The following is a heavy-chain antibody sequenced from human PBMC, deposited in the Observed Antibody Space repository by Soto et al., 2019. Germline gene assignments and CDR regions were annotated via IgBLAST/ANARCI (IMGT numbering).Heavy chain of an antibody. J-gene: IGHJ6*03. CDR2: ISSSSSYI. Sequence: GGSLRLSCAASGFTFSSYSMNWVRQAPGKGLEWVSSISSSSSYIYYADSVKGRFTISRDNAKNSLYLQMNSLRAEDTAVYYCARDEAWLRNSNYDPIRVTVISDYYYYYMDVWGKGTTVTVSS. D-gene: IGHD4-4*01. CDR1: GFTFSSYS. V-gene: IGHV3-21*01. CDR3: ARDEAWLRNSNYDPIRVTVISDYYYYYMDV.